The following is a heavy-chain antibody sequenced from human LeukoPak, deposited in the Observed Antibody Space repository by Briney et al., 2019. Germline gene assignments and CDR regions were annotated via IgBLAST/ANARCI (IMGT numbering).Heavy chain of an antibody. V-gene: IGHV3-30*04. CDR2: ISYDGSNK. Sequence: QPGRSLRLSCAASGFTFSSYAMHWARQAPGKGLEWVAVISYDGSNKYYADSVKGRFTISRDNSKNTLYLQMNSLRAEDTAVYYCARIGRQQLVPVYWGQGTLVTVSS. CDR3: ARIGRQQLVPVY. D-gene: IGHD6-13*01. J-gene: IGHJ4*02. CDR1: GFTFSSYA.